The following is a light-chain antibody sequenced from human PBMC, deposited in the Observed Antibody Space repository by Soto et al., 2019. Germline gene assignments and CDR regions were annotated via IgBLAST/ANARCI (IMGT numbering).Light chain of an antibody. CDR2: KAS. CDR1: QSISSW. J-gene: IGKJ1*01. V-gene: IGKV1-5*03. CDR3: QQYNSYST. Sequence: QITQSASTVSASVGDRVTITCRASQSISSWLAWYQQKPGKAPKLLIYKASSLESGVPSRFSGSGSGTEFTLTISSLQPDDFATYYCQQYNSYSTFGQGTKVDIK.